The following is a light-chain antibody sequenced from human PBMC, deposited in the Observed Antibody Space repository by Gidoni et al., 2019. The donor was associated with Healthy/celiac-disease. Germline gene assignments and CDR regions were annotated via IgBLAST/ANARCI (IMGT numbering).Light chain of an antibody. CDR3: QQYNNWPRT. J-gene: IGKJ1*01. CDR2: GAS. CDR1: QSVSSN. V-gene: IGKV3-15*01. Sequence: EIVMTQSPATLSVSPGERATLSCRASQSVSSNLAWYQQQFGQAPRLLIYGASTRATGIPARFSGSGSGTEFTLTISSLQSEDFVLYYCQQYNNWPRTFGQGTKVETK.